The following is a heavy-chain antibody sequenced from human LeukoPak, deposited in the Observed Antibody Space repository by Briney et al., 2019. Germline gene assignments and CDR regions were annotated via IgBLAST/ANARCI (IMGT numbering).Heavy chain of an antibody. Sequence: GGSLRLSCAASGFTVSGNYMTWVRQAPGKGLEWVSYISSSSSYTNYADSVKGRFTISRDNAKNSLYLQMNSLRAEDTAVYYCARIYYYGSGSRPDAFDIWGQGTMVTVSS. V-gene: IGHV3-11*03. J-gene: IGHJ3*02. CDR1: GFTVSGNY. D-gene: IGHD3-10*01. CDR2: ISSSSSYT. CDR3: ARIYYYGSGSRPDAFDI.